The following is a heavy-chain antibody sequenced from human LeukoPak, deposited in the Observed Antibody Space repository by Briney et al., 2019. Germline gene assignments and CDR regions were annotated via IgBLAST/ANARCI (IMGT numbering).Heavy chain of an antibody. J-gene: IGHJ6*03. CDR1: GYTFTGYY. CDR2: IIPIFGTA. V-gene: IGHV1-69*05. Sequence: GASVKVSCKASGYTFTGYYMHWVRQAPGQGLEWMGRIIPIFGTANYAQKFQGRVTITTDESTSTAYMELSSLRSEDTAVYYCARDTEVENDYYYYYMDVWGKGTTVTVSS. CDR3: ARDTEVENDYYYYYMDV. D-gene: IGHD4-23*01.